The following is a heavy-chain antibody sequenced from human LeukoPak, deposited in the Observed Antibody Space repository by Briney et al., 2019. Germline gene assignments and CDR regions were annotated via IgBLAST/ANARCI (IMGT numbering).Heavy chain of an antibody. J-gene: IGHJ4*02. Sequence: GESLKISCRGSGYSFTSHWIGWVRQMPGKGLEWMGIIYPGDSDTRYSPSFQGQVTISADKSISTAYLQWSSLKASDTAMYYCARHGYSYGQLPDYWGQGTLVTVSS. CDR1: GYSFTSHW. V-gene: IGHV5-51*01. CDR3: ARHGYSYGQLPDY. CDR2: IYPGDSDT. D-gene: IGHD5-18*01.